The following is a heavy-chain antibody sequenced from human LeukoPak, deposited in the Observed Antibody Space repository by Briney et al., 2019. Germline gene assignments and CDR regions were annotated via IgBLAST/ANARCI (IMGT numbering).Heavy chain of an antibody. CDR1: GYTFTSYD. CDR3: ARDYGSGSYYGMDV. D-gene: IGHD3-10*01. CDR2: MNPNSGNT. Sequence: ASVNVSCKASGYTFTSYDINWVRQATGQGLEWMGWMNPNSGNTGSAQKFQGRVTMTRDTSISTAYMELSSLRSEDTAVYYCARDYGSGSYYGMDVWGQGTTVTVSS. J-gene: IGHJ6*02. V-gene: IGHV1-8*01.